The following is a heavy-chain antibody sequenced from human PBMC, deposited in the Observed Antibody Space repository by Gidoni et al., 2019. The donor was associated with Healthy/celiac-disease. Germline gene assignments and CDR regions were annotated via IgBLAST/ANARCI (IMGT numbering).Heavy chain of an antibody. Sequence: QVQLVQSGAEVKKPGASVKVSCKASGYTFTGYYMHWVRQAPGQGLEWMGWINPNSCGTNYAQKFQGRVTMTRDTSISTAYMELSRLRSDDTAVYYCAGDYYDSSGYSTPFDPWGQGTLVTVSS. J-gene: IGHJ5*02. CDR2: INPNSCGT. CDR1: GYTFTGYY. CDR3: AGDYYDSSGYSTPFDP. V-gene: IGHV1-2*02. D-gene: IGHD3-22*01.